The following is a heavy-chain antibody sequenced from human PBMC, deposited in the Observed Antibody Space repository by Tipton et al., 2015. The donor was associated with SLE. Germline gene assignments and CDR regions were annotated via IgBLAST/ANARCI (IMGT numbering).Heavy chain of an antibody. CDR2: INHSGST. Sequence: GLVKPSETLSLTCAVYGGSFSGYYWSWIRQPPGKGLEWIGEINHSGSTNYNPSLKSRVTISVDTSKNQFSLKLNSVTAADTAVYYCARRGESTSYWGQGTLVTVSS. CDR3: ARRGESTSY. J-gene: IGHJ4*02. D-gene: IGHD3-16*01. V-gene: IGHV4-34*01. CDR1: GGSFSGYY.